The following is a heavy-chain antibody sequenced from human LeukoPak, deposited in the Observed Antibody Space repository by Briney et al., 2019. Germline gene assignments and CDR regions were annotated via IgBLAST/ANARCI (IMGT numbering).Heavy chain of an antibody. CDR3: ARGPSVTSIGGP. D-gene: IGHD4-17*01. CDR2: TYYGGST. CDR1: GGSISGSY. Sequence: ETLSLTCTVSGGSISGSYWSWIRQPPKKGLEWIGYTYYGGSTKFNPSLKSRVAISVDTSKKQFSLNLTSVTAADTAVYYCARGPSVTSIGGPWGQGTLVTVSA. J-gene: IGHJ5*02. V-gene: IGHV4-59*01.